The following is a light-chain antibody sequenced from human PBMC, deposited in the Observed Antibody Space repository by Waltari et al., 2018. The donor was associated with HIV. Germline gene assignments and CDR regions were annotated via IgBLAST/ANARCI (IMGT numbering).Light chain of an antibody. Sequence: QSALTQPASVSGSPGQSITISCTGTSSDVGGYNYVSWYQHHPGKAPKLLIYEVSNRPSGVSNRFSGSKSDNTASLTISGLQAEDEADYYCSSYTSDYTYVFGSGT. V-gene: IGLV2-14*01. CDR3: SSYTSDYTYV. J-gene: IGLJ1*01. CDR2: EVS. CDR1: SSDVGGYNY.